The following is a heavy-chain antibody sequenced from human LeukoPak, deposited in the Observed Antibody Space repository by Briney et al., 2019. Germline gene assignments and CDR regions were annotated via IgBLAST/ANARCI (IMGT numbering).Heavy chain of an antibody. Sequence: GGSLRLSCAASGSTFSDYSMNWVRRAPGRGLEWISYIGLASGFVSYADSVKGRFSISSDTARNSVYLQMSSLRAEDTAVYYCARDHNWAFDSWGQGTLVTVSS. D-gene: IGHD1-20*01. CDR3: ARDHNWAFDS. J-gene: IGHJ4*02. CDR2: IGLASGFV. V-gene: IGHV3-21*05. CDR1: GSTFSDYS.